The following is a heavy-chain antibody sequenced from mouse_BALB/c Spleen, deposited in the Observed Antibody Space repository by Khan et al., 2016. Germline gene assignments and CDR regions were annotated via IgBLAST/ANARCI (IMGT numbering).Heavy chain of an antibody. V-gene: IGHV9-3-1*01. J-gene: IGHJ4*01. D-gene: IGHD1-1*01. Sequence: QFQLVQSGPELKKPGETVKISCKASGYTITNYGMNWVKQAPGKGLKWMGWINTYTGEPTYADDFKGRFAFSLETSASTASLQINNLKSEYTATYFCARWDYGSSYAMDYWGQGTSVTVSS. CDR3: ARWDYGSSYAMDY. CDR1: GYTITNYG. CDR2: INTYTGEP.